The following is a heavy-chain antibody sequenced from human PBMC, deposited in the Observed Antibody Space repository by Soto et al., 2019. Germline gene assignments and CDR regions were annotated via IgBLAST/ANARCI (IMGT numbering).Heavy chain of an antibody. Sequence: EVQLVESGGGLVQPGGSLRLSCVASGFTFSDHDMDWVRQAPGKGLEWVGRIRDKGSGYTTGYAASVKGRFTISRDDSKNSVYLQMNSLKTEDTAVYYCSRENRRDFYYGMDVWGQGTTVTVSS. CDR2: IRDKGSGYTT. CDR3: SRENRRDFYYGMDV. V-gene: IGHV3-72*01. D-gene: IGHD3-10*01. J-gene: IGHJ6*02. CDR1: GFTFSDHD.